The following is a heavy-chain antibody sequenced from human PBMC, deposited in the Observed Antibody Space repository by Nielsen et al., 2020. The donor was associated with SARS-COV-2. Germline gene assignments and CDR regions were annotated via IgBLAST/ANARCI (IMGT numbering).Heavy chain of an antibody. CDR2: INTHTGNP. V-gene: IGHV7-4-1*02. D-gene: IGHD5-24*01. Sequence: ASVKLSCKASGYTFTTYAINWVRQAPGQGLEWMGWINTHTGNPTNAQGFTGRFVFSLDTSVSPAYLQISSLRAEDTAVYYCARDRGDGYNSGVDYWGQGTLVTVSS. CDR3: ARDRGDGYNSGVDY. CDR1: GYTFTTYA. J-gene: IGHJ4*02.